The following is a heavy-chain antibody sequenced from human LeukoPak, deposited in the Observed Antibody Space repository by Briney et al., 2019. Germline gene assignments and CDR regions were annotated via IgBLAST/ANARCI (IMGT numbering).Heavy chain of an antibody. CDR3: ARDFYY. CDR2: ISYDGSNK. V-gene: IGHV3-30-3*01. Sequence: GGSLRLSCAASGFTFSSYAMHWVRRAPGKGLERVAVISYDGSNKYYADSVKGRFIISRDNSKNTLYLQMNSLRAEDTAVYYCARDFYYWGQGTLVTVSS. J-gene: IGHJ4*02. CDR1: GFTFSSYA.